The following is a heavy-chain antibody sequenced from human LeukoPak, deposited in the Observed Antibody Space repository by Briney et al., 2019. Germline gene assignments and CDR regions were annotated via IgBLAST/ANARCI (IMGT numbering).Heavy chain of an antibody. Sequence: GGTLRFSCAASEFTFCSYWIHWVRQAPGKGLVWVSRINTDGSSTDSAGSVKGRFTISRDNAKNTLYPQMNSLRAEDTAVYYCAREYPYSERIDVWRQGTTVTVSS. CDR3: AREYPYSERIDV. CDR2: INTDGSST. CDR1: EFTFCSYW. J-gene: IGHJ6*02. D-gene: IGHD2-15*01. V-gene: IGHV3-74*01.